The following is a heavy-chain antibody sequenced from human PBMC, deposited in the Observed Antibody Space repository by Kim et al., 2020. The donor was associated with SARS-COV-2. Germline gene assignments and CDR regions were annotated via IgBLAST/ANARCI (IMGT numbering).Heavy chain of an antibody. CDR3: ARQSSSSWYFDY. D-gene: IGHD6-13*01. J-gene: IGHJ4*02. CDR2: IKQDGSEK. V-gene: IGHV3-7*01. Sequence: GGSLRLSCAASGFTFSSYWMSWMNWVRQAPGKGLEWVANIKQDGSEKYYVDSVKGRFTISRDNAKNSLYLQMNSLRAEDTAVYYCARQSSSSWYFDYWGQGTLVTVSS. CDR1: GFTFSSYW.